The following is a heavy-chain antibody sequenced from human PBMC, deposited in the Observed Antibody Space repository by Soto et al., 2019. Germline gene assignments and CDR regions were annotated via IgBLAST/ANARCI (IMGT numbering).Heavy chain of an antibody. Sequence: GGSLGLSCAASGFTFSSYGMHWVRQAPGKGLEWVAVISYDGSNKYYADSVKGRFTISRDNSKNTLYLQMNSLRAEDTAVYYCACSGTKLDFDYWGQGTLVTVSS. CDR1: GFTFSSYG. D-gene: IGHD2-15*01. CDR2: ISYDGSNK. V-gene: IGHV3-30*03. CDR3: ACSGTKLDFDY. J-gene: IGHJ4*02.